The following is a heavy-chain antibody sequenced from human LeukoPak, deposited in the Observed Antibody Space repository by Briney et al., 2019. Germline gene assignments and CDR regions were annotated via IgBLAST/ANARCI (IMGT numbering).Heavy chain of an antibody. CDR2: IYSSGST. CDR1: GDSVSRGGYY. Sequence: SQTLSLTCTVSGDSVSRGGYYWSWIRQHPVKGLEWIGYIYSSGSTFYNPSLKSRLALSKDTSKNQFSLNLSSVTAADTAVYYCARGYDSNSYSPGFDPWGQGTLVTVSS. CDR3: ARGYDSNSYSPGFDP. J-gene: IGHJ5*02. D-gene: IGHD3-22*01. V-gene: IGHV4-31*03.